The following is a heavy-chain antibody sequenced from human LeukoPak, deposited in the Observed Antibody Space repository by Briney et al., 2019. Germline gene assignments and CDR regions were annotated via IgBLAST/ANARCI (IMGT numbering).Heavy chain of an antibody. CDR3: ARAGLVVVTAKKSDAFDV. J-gene: IGHJ3*01. Sequence: GGSLRLSCAASGFTFSSYAMSWVRQAPGKGLEWVSVISGSGGTTYSADSVKGRFTISRDISKNTLYLQMNSLETEDTAVYYCARAGLVVVTAKKSDAFDVWGQGTMVTVSS. D-gene: IGHD2-21*02. CDR2: ISGSGGTT. V-gene: IGHV3-23*01. CDR1: GFTFSSYA.